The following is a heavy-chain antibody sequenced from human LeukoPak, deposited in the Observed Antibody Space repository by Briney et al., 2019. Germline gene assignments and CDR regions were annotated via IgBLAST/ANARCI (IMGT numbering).Heavy chain of an antibody. Sequence: SETLSLTCTVSGYSISSGYYWGWVRQPPGKGLEWIGSFYHGGSTYYNSSLKSRVTISVDTSKNQFSLKVSSVTAADTAVYYCARAYGDYGYWGQGAPVTVSS. V-gene: IGHV4-38-2*02. CDR1: GYSISSGYY. D-gene: IGHD4-17*01. CDR3: ARAYGDYGY. CDR2: FYHGGST. J-gene: IGHJ4*02.